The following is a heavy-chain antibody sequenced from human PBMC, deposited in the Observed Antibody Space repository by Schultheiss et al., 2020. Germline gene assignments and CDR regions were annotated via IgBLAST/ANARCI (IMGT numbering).Heavy chain of an antibody. CDR3: ASVDTAKDGSYGMDV. CDR2: ISYDGSNK. Sequence: GGSLRLSCAASGFTFSSYAMHWVRQAPGKGLEWVAVISYDGSNKYYADSVKGRFTISRDNAKNSLYLQMNSLRDEDTAVYYCASVDTAKDGSYGMDVWGQGTTVTVSS. CDR1: GFTFSSYA. V-gene: IGHV3-30*04. J-gene: IGHJ6*02. D-gene: IGHD5-18*01.